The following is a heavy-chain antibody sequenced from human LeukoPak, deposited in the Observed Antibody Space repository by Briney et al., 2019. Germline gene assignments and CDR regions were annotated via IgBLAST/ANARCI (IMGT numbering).Heavy chain of an antibody. CDR1: GFTFSSYA. Sequence: GGSLRLSCAASGFTFSSYAMSWVRQAPGKGLEWVSAISGSGGSTYYADSVKGRFTISRDNSKNTLYLQMNSLRAEDTAVYYCAKGRGITGTTRGAFDYWGQGTLVTVSS. V-gene: IGHV3-23*01. CDR3: AKGRGITGTTRGAFDY. D-gene: IGHD1-7*01. CDR2: ISGSGGST. J-gene: IGHJ4*02.